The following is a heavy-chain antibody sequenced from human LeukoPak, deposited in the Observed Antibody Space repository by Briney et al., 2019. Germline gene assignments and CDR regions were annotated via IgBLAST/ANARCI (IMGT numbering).Heavy chain of an antibody. D-gene: IGHD4-11*01. CDR1: GYSITSCYY. J-gene: IGHJ4*02. Sequence: PSETLSLTCAVSGYSITSCYYWAWIPPPPGKGLEWIGNIYHSGSTYYNPSLKSRVTISVDTSKNQFSLKLSSVTAADTAVYYCARRYSNYFFDYWGQGTLVTVSS. CDR3: ARRYSNYFFDY. CDR2: IYHSGST. V-gene: IGHV4-38-2*01.